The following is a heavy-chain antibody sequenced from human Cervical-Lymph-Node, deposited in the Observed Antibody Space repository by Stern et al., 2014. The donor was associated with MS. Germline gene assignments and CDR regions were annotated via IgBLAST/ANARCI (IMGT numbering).Heavy chain of an antibody. Sequence: VQLVQSGAEVRKPGDSLKISCKTSGYRLINNWIAWVRQVPGQGLEWIGLIYPSDSDVRYSPSFQGHVSISVDKSISTAYLQWNSLKASDTGVYYCARWSVACDSWGQGALITVSS. CDR1: GYRLINNW. V-gene: IGHV5-51*03. CDR2: IYPSDSDV. J-gene: IGHJ4*02. CDR3: ARWSVACDS.